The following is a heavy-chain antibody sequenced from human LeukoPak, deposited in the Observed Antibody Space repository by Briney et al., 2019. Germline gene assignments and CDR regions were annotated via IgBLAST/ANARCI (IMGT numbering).Heavy chain of an antibody. J-gene: IGHJ4*02. Sequence: GESLKISCKGSGYNFTSYWIGWVRQMPGKGLEWMGIIYHGDSDTRYSPSFQGQVTISADKSISTAYLQWSSLKVSDTAMYYCARHGGTHYDFWSGYSVPFDYWGQGTLVTVSS. CDR3: ARHGGTHYDFWSGYSVPFDY. D-gene: IGHD3-3*01. CDR2: IYHGDSDT. CDR1: GYNFTSYW. V-gene: IGHV5-51*01.